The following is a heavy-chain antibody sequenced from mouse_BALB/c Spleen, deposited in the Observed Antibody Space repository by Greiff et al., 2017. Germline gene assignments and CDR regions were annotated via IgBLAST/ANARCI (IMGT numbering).Heavy chain of an antibody. Sequence: QVQLQQPGAELVRPGASVKLSCKASGYTFTSYWINWVKQRPGQGLEWIGNIYPSDSYTNYNQKFKDKATLTVDKSSSTAYMQLSSPTSEDSAVYYCTRSGGYYGWFAYWGQGTLVTVSA. J-gene: IGHJ3*01. CDR1: GYTFTSYW. D-gene: IGHD1-1*02. CDR2: IYPSDSYT. CDR3: TRSGGYYGWFAY. V-gene: IGHV1-69*02.